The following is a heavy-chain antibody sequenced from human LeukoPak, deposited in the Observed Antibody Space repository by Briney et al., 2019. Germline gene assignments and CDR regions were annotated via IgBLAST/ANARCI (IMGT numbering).Heavy chain of an antibody. CDR3: ARVAVTEIYYYYGLDV. J-gene: IGHJ6*02. D-gene: IGHD2-21*02. CDR2: ISYDGRQT. CDR1: RFTFGSYA. V-gene: IGHV3-30*04. Sequence: GGSLRLSCVASRFTFGSYAMHWVRQIAGKGLDWVAVISYDGRQTYYADSVKGRFTVSRDNSKNTVYLQMNRLRAEDTAVYYCARVAVTEIYYYYGLDVWGQGTTVTVSS.